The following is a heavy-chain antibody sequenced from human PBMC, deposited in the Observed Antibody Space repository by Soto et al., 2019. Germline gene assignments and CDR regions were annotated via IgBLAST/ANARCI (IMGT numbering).Heavy chain of an antibody. D-gene: IGHD1-1*01. V-gene: IGHV4-34*01. Sequence: SETLSLTCAVYGGSFSGYYWSWIRQPPGKGLEWIGEINHSGSTDYNPSLKSRVMMSVDTSKKQFSLKLRSVTAADTAVYYCVRDGTKTLRDWFDPWGQGISVTVSS. CDR2: INHSGST. CDR1: GGSFSGYY. J-gene: IGHJ5*02. CDR3: VRDGTKTLRDWFDP.